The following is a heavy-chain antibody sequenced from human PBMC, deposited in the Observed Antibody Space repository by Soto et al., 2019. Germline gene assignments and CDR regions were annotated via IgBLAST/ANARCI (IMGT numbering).Heavy chain of an antibody. CDR2: INSGSTSV. Sequence: EVQLLEFGGAWVKPGGSLRLSFVASGFIFNSYSLNWVRQAPGKGLEWISYINSGSTSVFYADSVKGRFSISRDNAKNSLYLQMNSLRAEDTAVYYCASSASPDAYWGQGTLVTVSS. CDR1: GFIFNSYS. D-gene: IGHD1-26*01. CDR3: ASSASPDAY. J-gene: IGHJ4*02. V-gene: IGHV3-48*01.